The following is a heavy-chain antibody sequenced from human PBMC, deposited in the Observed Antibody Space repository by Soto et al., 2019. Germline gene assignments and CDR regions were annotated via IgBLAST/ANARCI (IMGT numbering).Heavy chain of an antibody. CDR2: INPKGGGT. CDR1: GYSFTDYH. J-gene: IGHJ6*02. Sequence: VAAVKVSCKASGYSFTDYHIHGVRQAPGQVVEWLGRINPKGGGTSTAQTFQGWVTMTTATSISTASMELTRLTSDDTAIYYCARGDSTDCSNGVCSFFYNHDMDVWGQGPTVTVS. D-gene: IGHD2-8*01. CDR3: ARGDSTDCSNGVCSFFYNHDMDV. V-gene: IGHV1-2*04.